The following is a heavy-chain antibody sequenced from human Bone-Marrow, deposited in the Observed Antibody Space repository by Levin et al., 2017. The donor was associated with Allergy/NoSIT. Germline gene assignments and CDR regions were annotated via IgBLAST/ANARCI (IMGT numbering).Heavy chain of an antibody. CDR2: IWYDGSNK. V-gene: IGHV3-33*01. Sequence: GGSLRLSCAASGFTFSSYGMHWVRQAPGKGLEWVAVIWYDGSNKYYADSVKGRFTISRDNSKNTLYLQMNSLRAEDTAVYYCARDSVQWLDLFYYYYYGMDVWGQGTTVTVSS. CDR1: GFTFSSYG. CDR3: ARDSVQWLDLFYYYYYGMDV. D-gene: IGHD6-19*01. J-gene: IGHJ6*02.